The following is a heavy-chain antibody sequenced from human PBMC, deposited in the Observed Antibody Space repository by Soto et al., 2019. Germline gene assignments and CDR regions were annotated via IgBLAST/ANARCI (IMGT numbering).Heavy chain of an antibody. CDR2: IYYSGST. Sequence: SETLSLTCTVSGGSISSGGYYWSWIRQHPGKGLEWIGYIYYSGSTYYNPSLKSRVTISVDTSKNQFSLKLSSVTAADTAVYYCARSSQSTVTIFDYWGQGTLVTSPQ. CDR3: ARSSQSTVTIFDY. CDR1: GGSISSGGYY. J-gene: IGHJ4*02. D-gene: IGHD4-17*01. V-gene: IGHV4-31*03.